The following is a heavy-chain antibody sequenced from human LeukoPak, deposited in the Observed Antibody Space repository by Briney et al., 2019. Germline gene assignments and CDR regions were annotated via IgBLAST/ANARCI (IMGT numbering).Heavy chain of an antibody. J-gene: IGHJ4*02. V-gene: IGHV3-30-3*01. CDR1: GFTFSSYA. CDR3: ARDPTIAVAGIGGDY. CDR2: ISYDGSNK. Sequence: GGSLRLSCAASGFTFSSYAMHWVRQAPGKGLEWVAVISYDGSNKYYADSVKGRFTISRDNSKNTLYLQMSSLRAEDTAVYYCARDPTIAVAGIGGDYWGQGTLVTVSP. D-gene: IGHD6-19*01.